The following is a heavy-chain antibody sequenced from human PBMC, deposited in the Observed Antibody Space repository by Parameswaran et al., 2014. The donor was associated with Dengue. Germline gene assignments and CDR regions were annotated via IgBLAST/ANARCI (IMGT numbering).Heavy chain of an antibody. J-gene: IGHJ3*02. Sequence: WIRQPPGKGLVWVSRINSDGSSTSYADSVKGRFTISRDNAKNTLYLQMNSLRAEDTAVYYCARAVAKVGATSHDAFDIWGQGTMVTVSS. V-gene: IGHV3-74*01. CDR3: ARAVAKVGATSHDAFDI. CDR2: INSDGSST. D-gene: IGHD1-26*01.